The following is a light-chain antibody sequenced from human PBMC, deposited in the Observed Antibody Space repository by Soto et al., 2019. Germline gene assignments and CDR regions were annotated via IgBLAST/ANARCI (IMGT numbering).Light chain of an antibody. V-gene: IGKV1-39*01. Sequence: DIQMTQSPTSLSASVGDTVTISCRTSQTVSSYFNWYQQQPGKAPKLLIYSASTLQTGVPSRFRGSGFGTDYTLTISSLQPADFATYYCQQTFKTPHTFGQGTKVDIK. CDR1: QTVSSY. J-gene: IGKJ2*01. CDR3: QQTFKTPHT. CDR2: SAS.